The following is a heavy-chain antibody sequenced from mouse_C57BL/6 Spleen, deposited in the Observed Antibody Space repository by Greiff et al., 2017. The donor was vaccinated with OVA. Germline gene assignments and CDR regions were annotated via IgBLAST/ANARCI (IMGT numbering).Heavy chain of an antibody. J-gene: IGHJ4*01. CDR2: INPNNGGT. D-gene: IGHD3-2*02. V-gene: IGHV1-26*01. CDR1: GYTFTDYY. CDR3: ATRQLSLYYYAMDY. Sequence: EVQLQQSGPELVKPGASVKISCKASGYTFTDYYMNWVKQSHGKSLEWIGDINPNNGGTSYNQKFKGKATLTVDKSSSTAYMELRSLTSEDSAVYYCATRQLSLYYYAMDYWGQGTSVTVSS.